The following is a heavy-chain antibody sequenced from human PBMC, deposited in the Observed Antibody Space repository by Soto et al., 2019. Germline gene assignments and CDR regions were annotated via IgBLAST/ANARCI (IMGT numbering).Heavy chain of an antibody. V-gene: IGHV1-2*02. CDR2: INPNSGDT. J-gene: IGHJ6*02. Sequence: ASVTVSCKASGYTFTGYYMHWVRQAPGQGLEWMGWINPNSGDTNSAQKFQGRVTMTRDTSISTVYMELSGLRSDDTAVYYCARGVYYYGMDVSCQGPAVTVS. CDR3: ARGVYYYGMDV. CDR1: GYTFTGYY.